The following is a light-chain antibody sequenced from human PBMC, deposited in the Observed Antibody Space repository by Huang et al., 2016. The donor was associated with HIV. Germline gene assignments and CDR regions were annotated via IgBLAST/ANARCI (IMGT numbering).Light chain of an antibody. Sequence: EIVLTQSPGTLSLSPGEGATLSCRASQSITSNYLAWYQQKPGQAPRRLIYGACSRASGIPDRFSGSGSGTDFTLTITRLEPEDFAVYYCQQYGNYLETCGQGTTLEIK. CDR2: GAC. CDR3: QQYGNYLET. J-gene: IGKJ2*01. V-gene: IGKV3-20*01. CDR1: QSITSNY.